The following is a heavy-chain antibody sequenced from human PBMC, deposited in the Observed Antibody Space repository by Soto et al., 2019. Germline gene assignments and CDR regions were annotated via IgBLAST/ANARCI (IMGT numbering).Heavy chain of an antibody. D-gene: IGHD1-7*01. J-gene: IGHJ5*02. CDR2: ISGSGGST. CDR3: AKDRLTGTSWFDP. CDR1: GFTFSSYA. V-gene: IGHV3-23*01. Sequence: EVQLLESGGGLVQPGGSLRLSCAASGFTFSSYAMSWVRQAPGKGLEWVSAISGSGGSTYYADSVKGRFTSRDNSKNTLYLQMNSLRAEDTAVYYCAKDRLTGTSWFDPWGQGTLVTVSS.